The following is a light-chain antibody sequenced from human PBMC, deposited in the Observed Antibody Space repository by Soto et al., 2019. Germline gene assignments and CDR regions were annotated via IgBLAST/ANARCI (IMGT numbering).Light chain of an antibody. V-gene: IGLV2-14*01. CDR1: SSDVGAYNY. CDR3: SSYTTTNTWV. J-gene: IGLJ3*02. Sequence: QSALTQPASVSGSPGQSITLSCTGTSSDVGAYNYVCWYPQHPGKAPRLMIYEVTNRPSGVSTRFSGSKSGNTASLTISGLQTDDEAAYYCSSYTTTNTWVFGGGTKLTVL. CDR2: EVT.